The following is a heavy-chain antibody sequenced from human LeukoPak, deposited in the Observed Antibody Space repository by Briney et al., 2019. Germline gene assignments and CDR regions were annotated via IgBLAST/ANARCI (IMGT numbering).Heavy chain of an antibody. CDR2: IYHSGTT. J-gene: IGHJ3*02. CDR3: ARAEGVADAFDI. Sequence: PSETLSLTCTVFGDSLSNGGYYWSWIRQPPGKGLEWIGYIYHSGTTYYNPSLKSRVTISIDRSKNQFSLKLSSVTAADTAVYYCARAEGVADAFDIWGQGTMVTVSS. V-gene: IGHV4-30-2*01. D-gene: IGHD3-3*01. CDR1: GDSLSNGGYY.